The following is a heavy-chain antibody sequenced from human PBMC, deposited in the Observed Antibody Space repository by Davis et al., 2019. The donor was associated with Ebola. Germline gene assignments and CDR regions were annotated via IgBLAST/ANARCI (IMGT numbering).Heavy chain of an antibody. Sequence: GGSLRLSCAASGFTFSSYAMSWVRQAPGKGLEWVSAISGSGGSTYYADSVKGRFTISRDNSKNTLYLQMNSLRAEDTAVYHCASSSWYAEYFQHWGQGTLVTVSS. CDR2: ISGSGGST. CDR1: GFTFSSYA. D-gene: IGHD6-13*01. V-gene: IGHV3-23*01. J-gene: IGHJ1*01. CDR3: ASSSWYAEYFQH.